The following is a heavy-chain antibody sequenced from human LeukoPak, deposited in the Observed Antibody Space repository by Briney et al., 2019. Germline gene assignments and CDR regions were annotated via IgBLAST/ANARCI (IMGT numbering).Heavy chain of an antibody. CDR3: ASHDYGDYASFDY. CDR1: GFTFSRYW. V-gene: IGHV3-7*03. CDR2: IKQDGDEK. J-gene: IGHJ4*02. Sequence: GGSLRLSCVVSGFTFSRYWMSWVRQAPGKRLEWVASIKQDGDEKYYVDSVKGRFTISRDNAKKSLYLQMNSLRAEDTAVYYCASHDYGDYASFDYWGQGTLVTVSS. D-gene: IGHD4-17*01.